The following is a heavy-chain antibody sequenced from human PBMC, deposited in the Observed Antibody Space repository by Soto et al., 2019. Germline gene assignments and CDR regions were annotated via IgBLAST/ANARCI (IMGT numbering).Heavy chain of an antibody. CDR2: IYYSGST. D-gene: IGHD4-17*01. CDR3: ARAAHFGPVIYGHSYHLAY. V-gene: IGHV4-31*03. J-gene: IGHJ4*02. Sequence: SETLSLTCTVSGGSISSGGYYWSWIRQHPGKGLEWIGYIYYSGSTYYNPSLKSRVTISVDTSKNQFSLKLSSVTAADTAVYYCARAAHFGPVIYGHSYHLAYWGQGTLVTVSS. CDR1: GGSISSGGYY.